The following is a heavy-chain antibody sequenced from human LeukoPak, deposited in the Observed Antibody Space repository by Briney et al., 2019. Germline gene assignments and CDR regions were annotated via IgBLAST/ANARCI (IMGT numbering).Heavy chain of an antibody. J-gene: IGHJ4*02. Sequence: PGGSLRLSCAASGFTFSSYSMNWVRQAPGKGLEYVSGIASNGGTKYYADSVKGRFTISRDNFKNTVYLQMDSLRTEDMAVYYCAREYCTTNSCYIWGLGYWGQGTLVTVSS. V-gene: IGHV3-64*02. D-gene: IGHD2-2*02. CDR3: AREYCTTNSCYIWGLGY. CDR2: IASNGGTK. CDR1: GFTFSSYS.